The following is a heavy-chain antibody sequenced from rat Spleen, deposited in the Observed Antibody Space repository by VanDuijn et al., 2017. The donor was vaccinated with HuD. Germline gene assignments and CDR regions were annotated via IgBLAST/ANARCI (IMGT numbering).Heavy chain of an antibody. CDR3: ARDPYSKPFDY. D-gene: IGHD1-2*01. CDR1: GFSLTSYS. V-gene: IGHV2-15*01. CDR2: IWTGGST. Sequence: QVQLKESGPGLVQPSETLSLTCTVSGFSLTSYSVSWVRQPPGKGLEWLGIIWTGGSTASNSLLKSRLNISRDTSKNQLFLKMSSLQTEDTATYYCARDPYSKPFDYWGQGVMVTVSS. J-gene: IGHJ2*01.